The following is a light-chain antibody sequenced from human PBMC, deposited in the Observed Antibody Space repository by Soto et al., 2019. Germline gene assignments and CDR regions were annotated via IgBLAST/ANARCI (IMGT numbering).Light chain of an antibody. V-gene: IGLV2-14*01. J-gene: IGLJ1*01. CDR1: SSDVGAYNY. CDR2: EVS. Sequence: QSALTQPASVSGSPGQSITISCTGTSSDVGAYNYVSWYQQHPGKAPNLMIFEVSNRPSGVSNLFSGYKSGNTASLTISGLQAEDEADYYCSSYRSRSTYVFGTGTKLTVL. CDR3: SSYRSRSTYV.